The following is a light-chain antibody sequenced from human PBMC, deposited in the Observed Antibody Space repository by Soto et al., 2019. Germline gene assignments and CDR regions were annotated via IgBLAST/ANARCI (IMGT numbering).Light chain of an antibody. CDR2: DAS. CDR1: QSISSW. J-gene: IGKJ1*01. CDR3: QQYNSYSST. Sequence: DIQMTQSPSTLSASVGDRVTITCWASQSISSWLAWYQQKPGKAPKLLIYDASGLESGVPSRFSGSGSGTEFTLTISSLQPDDFATYYCQQYNSYSSTFGQGTKVEIK. V-gene: IGKV1-5*01.